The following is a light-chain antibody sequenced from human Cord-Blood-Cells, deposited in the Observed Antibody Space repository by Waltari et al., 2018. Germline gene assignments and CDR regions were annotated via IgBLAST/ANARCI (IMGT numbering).Light chain of an antibody. J-gene: IGLJ2*01. Sequence: QSALTQPASVSGSPGQSITISCTGTSSDVGSYNLVSWYQQHPGKDPKLMIYEGSKRPSGVSNRLAGSKSGNTASVTISGLQAEDEADYYGCSYAGSSTFVVFGGGTKLTVL. CDR3: CSYAGSSTFVV. CDR1: SSDVGSYNL. CDR2: EGS. V-gene: IGLV2-23*03.